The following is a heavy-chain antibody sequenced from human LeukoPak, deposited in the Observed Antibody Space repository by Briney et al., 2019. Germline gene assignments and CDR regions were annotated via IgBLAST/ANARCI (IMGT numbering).Heavy chain of an antibody. V-gene: IGHV3-30*18. CDR3: AKGPRQWLVLDGFGI. D-gene: IGHD6-19*01. CDR1: GFTSTSHG. J-gene: IGHJ3*02. CDR2: ISYDGSNK. Sequence: PGRSLRLSCAVSGFTSTSHGIHWVRQAPGNGLEWVAVISYDGSNKYYVDSVKGRFTISRDNSKNTLYLQMNSLRAEDTALYYCAKGPRQWLVLDGFGIWGQGTMVTVSS.